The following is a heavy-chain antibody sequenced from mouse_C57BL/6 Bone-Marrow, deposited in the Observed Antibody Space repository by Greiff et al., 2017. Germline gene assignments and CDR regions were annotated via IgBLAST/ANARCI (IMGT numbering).Heavy chain of an antibody. CDR2: ISYDGSN. V-gene: IGHV3-6*01. D-gene: IGHD6-1*01. CDR1: GYSITSGYY. Sequence: EVQLVESGPGLVKPSQSLSLTCSVTGYSITSGYYWNWIRQFPGNKLEWMGYISYDGSNNYNPSLKNRISITRDTSKNQFFLKLNSVTTEDTAKYYCARGLLDVWGTGTTVTVSS. CDR3: ARGLLDV. J-gene: IGHJ1*03.